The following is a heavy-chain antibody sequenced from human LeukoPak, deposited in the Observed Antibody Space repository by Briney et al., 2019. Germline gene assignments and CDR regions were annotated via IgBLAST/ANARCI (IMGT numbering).Heavy chain of an antibody. Sequence: GGSLRLSCAAYGFTFSSYAMSWVRQAPGKGLEWVSAISGSGGSTYYADSVKGRFTISRDNSKNTLYLQMNSLTAEDTAVYYCAKELGWLLRLDAFDIWGQGTMVTVSS. J-gene: IGHJ3*02. CDR2: ISGSGGST. CDR3: AKELGWLLRLDAFDI. CDR1: GFTFSSYA. V-gene: IGHV3-23*01. D-gene: IGHD3-3*01.